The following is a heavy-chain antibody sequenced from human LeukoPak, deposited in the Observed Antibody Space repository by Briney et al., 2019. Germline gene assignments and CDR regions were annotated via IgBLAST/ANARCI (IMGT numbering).Heavy chain of an antibody. Sequence: SETLSLTCSVSGYSISSGFYWGWIRPPPGKGQEWIGSIFHSGSTYYNSSLKSRVTISVDTSKNQFSLKLSSVTAADTAVYYCARANYYDNSGYSRGAFDIWGQGTVVTVSS. D-gene: IGHD3-22*01. V-gene: IGHV4-38-2*02. CDR1: GYSISSGFY. CDR2: IFHSGST. CDR3: ARANYYDNSGYSRGAFDI. J-gene: IGHJ3*02.